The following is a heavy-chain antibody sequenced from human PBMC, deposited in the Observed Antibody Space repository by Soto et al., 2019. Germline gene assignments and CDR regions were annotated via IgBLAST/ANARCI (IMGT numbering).Heavy chain of an antibody. CDR1: GASIDRGYHY. Sequence: PSETLSLTGAVSGASIDRGYHYWGWIRQPPGKGLEWIGNIDFSGSNYYNPSLKSRVTMSVDTSKNQLSLKLTSVTATDTAIYYCARPQRGPGGGYQFDPWGQGTLVTVSS. D-gene: IGHD5-12*01. V-gene: IGHV4-39*01. CDR3: ARPQRGPGGGYQFDP. J-gene: IGHJ5*02. CDR2: IDFSGSN.